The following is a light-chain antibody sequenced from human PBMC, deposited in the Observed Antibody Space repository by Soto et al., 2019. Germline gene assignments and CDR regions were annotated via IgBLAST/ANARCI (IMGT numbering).Light chain of an antibody. Sequence: IQFTQSPSSLSASVGDRVTITCRASQGISSYLAWYQQKPGKAPKLLIYAASTLQSGVPSRLSGSGSGTEFTLTIRSLQPDDFATYYCQQYNSYCTFGQGTKVDIK. CDR1: QGISSY. J-gene: IGKJ2*02. CDR2: AAS. CDR3: QQYNSYCT. V-gene: IGKV1-9*01.